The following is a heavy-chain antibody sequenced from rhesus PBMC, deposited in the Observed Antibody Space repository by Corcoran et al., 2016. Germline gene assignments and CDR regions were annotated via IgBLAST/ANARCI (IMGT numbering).Heavy chain of an antibody. CDR2: IDGNYNK. CDR1: GFSISASGNG. Sequence: GTLKESGPALVQPTQTLTLTFTLSGFSISASGNGVGWIRPPPGQALEFLANIDGNYNKYYRTSLKSSLPSAKDTSKNQVIFTMTNMYPVDTATYYCARLLDMNTVTTDSYWGQGVLVTVSS. V-gene: IGHV2-95*01. D-gene: IGHD4-23*01. J-gene: IGHJ4*01. CDR3: ARLLDMNTVTTDSY.